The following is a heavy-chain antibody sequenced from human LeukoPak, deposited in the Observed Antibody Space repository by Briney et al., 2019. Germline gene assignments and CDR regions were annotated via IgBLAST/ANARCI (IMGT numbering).Heavy chain of an antibody. D-gene: IGHD3-10*01. J-gene: IGHJ6*02. Sequence: SETLSLTCGVQGGSFSSYYWTWIRQSPGKGLEWIGEINESGSTNYNPSLKSRVSMPVDPSKNQFSLTLSSVTAADTAVFYYARAGRISLTRGVRYFAIEVWGQGTTVTVSS. CDR3: ARAGRISLTRGVRYFAIEV. V-gene: IGHV4-34*01. CDR1: GGSFSSYY. CDR2: INESGST.